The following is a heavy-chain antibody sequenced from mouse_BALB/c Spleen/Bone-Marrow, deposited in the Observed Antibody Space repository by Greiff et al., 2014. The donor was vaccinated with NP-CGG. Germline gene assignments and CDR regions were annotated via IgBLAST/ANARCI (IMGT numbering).Heavy chain of an antibody. D-gene: IGHD1-2*01. Sequence: VQLKESGAELVKPGASVKLSCSASGFNIKDVYMYWLKQRPEQGLEWIGRIDPANGNSEYDPKFQGKATITADTSSNTAYLQLSSLTSDDTAVYYCAPFINADPWFAYWGQGTLVTVSA. V-gene: IGHV14-3*02. CDR3: APFINADPWFAY. CDR1: GFNIKDVY. CDR2: IDPANGNS. J-gene: IGHJ3*01.